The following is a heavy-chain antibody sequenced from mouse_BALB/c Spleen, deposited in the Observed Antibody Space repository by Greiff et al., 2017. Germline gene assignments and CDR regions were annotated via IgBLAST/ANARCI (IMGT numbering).Heavy chain of an antibody. Sequence: DVMLVESGGGLVKPGGSLKLSCAASGFTFSSYAMSWVRQTPEKRLEWVASISSGGSTYYPDSVKGRFTISRDNARNILYLQMSSLRSEDTAMYYCARATTVVDDYAMDYWGQGTSVTVSS. D-gene: IGHD1-1*01. CDR1: GFTFSSYA. CDR2: ISSGGST. V-gene: IGHV5-6-5*01. CDR3: ARATTVVDDYAMDY. J-gene: IGHJ4*01.